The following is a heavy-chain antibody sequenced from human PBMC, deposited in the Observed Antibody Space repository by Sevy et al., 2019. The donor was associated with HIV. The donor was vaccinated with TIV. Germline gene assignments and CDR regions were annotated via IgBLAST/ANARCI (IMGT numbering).Heavy chain of an antibody. J-gene: IGHJ6*02. CDR3: ARDLLYDWNYGDYGMDV. D-gene: IGHD1-7*01. CDR1: GDSVSSNSAA. Sequence: KQSQTLSLTCAISGDSVSSNSAAWNWIRQSPSRGLEWLGRTYYRSKWYNDYAVSVKSRITINPDTSKNQFSLQLNSVTPEDTAVYYCARDLLYDWNYGDYGMDVWGQGTTVTVSS. V-gene: IGHV6-1*01. CDR2: TYYRSKWYN.